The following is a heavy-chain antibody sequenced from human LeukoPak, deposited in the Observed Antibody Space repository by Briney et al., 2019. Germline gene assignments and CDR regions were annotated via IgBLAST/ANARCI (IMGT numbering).Heavy chain of an antibody. Sequence: SVKVSCKASGGTFSSYAISWVRQAPGQRLEWMGGIIPIFGTANYAQKFQGRVTITADESTSTAYMELSSLRSEDTAVYYCAREYCGGDCYDYYFDYWGQGTLVTVSS. CDR1: GGTFSSYA. D-gene: IGHD2-21*02. V-gene: IGHV1-69*13. CDR3: AREYCGGDCYDYYFDY. CDR2: IIPIFGTA. J-gene: IGHJ4*02.